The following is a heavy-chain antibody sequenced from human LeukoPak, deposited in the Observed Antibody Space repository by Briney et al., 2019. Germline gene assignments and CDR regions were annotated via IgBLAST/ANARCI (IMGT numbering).Heavy chain of an antibody. J-gene: IGHJ3*02. Sequence: PSETLSLTCTVSGGSINSYYWSWIRQPPGKGLEWSGYIYDSGSTNYNPSLKSRVTISVDTSKNQFSLKLSSVTAADTAVYYCACLTTADAFDIWGQGTMVTVSS. CDR1: GGSINSYY. D-gene: IGHD3-22*01. V-gene: IGHV4-59*01. CDR2: IYDSGST. CDR3: ACLTTADAFDI.